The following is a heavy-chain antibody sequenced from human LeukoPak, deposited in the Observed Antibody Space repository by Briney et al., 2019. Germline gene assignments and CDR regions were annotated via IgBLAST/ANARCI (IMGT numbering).Heavy chain of an antibody. CDR1: GGSISSYY. CDR2: IYYSGST. V-gene: IGHV4-59*01. J-gene: IGHJ5*02. D-gene: IGHD6-13*01. CDR3: ARDSSSWQDNWFDP. Sequence: SETLSLTCTVSGGSISSYYWSWIRQPPGKGLEWIGYIYYSGSTNYNPSLKSRVTISVDTSKNQFSLKLSFVTAADTAVYYCARDSSSWQDNWFDPWGQGTLVTVSS.